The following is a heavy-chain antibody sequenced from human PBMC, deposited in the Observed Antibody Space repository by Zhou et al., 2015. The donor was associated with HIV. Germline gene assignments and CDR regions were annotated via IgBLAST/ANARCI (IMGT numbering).Heavy chain of an antibody. CDR3: AKXWSGYPPWYFDL. Sequence: EVQLVESGGGLVQPGRSLRLSCAASGFTFDDYAMHWVRQAPGKGLEWVSGISWNSGSIGYADSVKGRFTISRDNAKNSLYLQMNSLRAEDMALYYCAKXWSGYPPWYFDLWAWHPGHCLL. V-gene: IGHV3-9*03. CDR1: GFTFDDYA. J-gene: IGHJ2*01. CDR2: ISWNSGSI. D-gene: IGHD3-3*01.